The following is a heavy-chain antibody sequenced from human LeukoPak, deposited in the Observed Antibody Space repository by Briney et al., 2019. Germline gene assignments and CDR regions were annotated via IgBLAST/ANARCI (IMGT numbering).Heavy chain of an antibody. CDR3: ASVGGPYSGSYRGAFDI. Sequence: ASVKVSCKASGYTFTSYYMHWVRQAPGQGLEWMGIINPSGGSTSYAQKFQGRVTMTRDTSTSTVYMELSSLRSEDTAVYYCASVGGPYSGSYRGAFDIWGQGTMVTVSS. CDR2: INPSGGST. V-gene: IGHV1-46*01. CDR1: GYTFTSYY. D-gene: IGHD1-26*01. J-gene: IGHJ3*02.